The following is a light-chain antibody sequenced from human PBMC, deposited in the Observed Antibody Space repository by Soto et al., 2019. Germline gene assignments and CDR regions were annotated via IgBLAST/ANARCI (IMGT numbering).Light chain of an antibody. CDR1: HSVSRTY. J-gene: IGKJ5*01. Sequence: EIVLTQSPGTLSLSPGERATLSCRASHSVSRTYSAWYQQKPGQAPRLLIFGASDRATGTPDRFSGSGSGTDFTLTISRLEPEDSAVYYCQQFDDSVTFGQGTRLEIK. CDR2: GAS. V-gene: IGKV3-20*01. CDR3: QQFDDSVT.